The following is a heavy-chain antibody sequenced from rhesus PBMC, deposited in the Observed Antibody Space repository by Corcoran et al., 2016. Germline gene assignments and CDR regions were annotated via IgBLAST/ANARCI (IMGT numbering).Heavy chain of an antibody. CDR1: GGSISRSYW. J-gene: IGHJ4*01. CDR3: TRHWGDHRSYFDY. V-gene: IGHV4-93*02. Sequence: QVQLEESGPAVVKPSETLSLACSVSGGSISRSYWWSWIRQSPGKGLEWIGGISGSGWNPEKSPSLKSRVTISVDTSKNQFSLKLSSVTAADIAMYYCTRHWGDHRSYFDYWGQGVLVTVSS. D-gene: IGHD3-34*01. CDR2: ISGSGWNP.